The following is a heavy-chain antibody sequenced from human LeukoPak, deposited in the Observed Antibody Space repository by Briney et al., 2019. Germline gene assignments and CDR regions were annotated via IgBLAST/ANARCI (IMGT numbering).Heavy chain of an antibody. V-gene: IGHV4-59*01. J-gene: IGHJ3*02. CDR3: ARELIVGATMAFDM. CDR2: ISNSGST. Sequence: SETLSLTCTASGGSISNFWTWIRQPPGKGLEWIGYISNSGSTNYNPSLKSRVTILMDTSKKQFSLKLSSVTAADTAVYYCARELIVGATMAFDMWGQGTRVTVSS. CDR1: GGSISNF. D-gene: IGHD1-26*01.